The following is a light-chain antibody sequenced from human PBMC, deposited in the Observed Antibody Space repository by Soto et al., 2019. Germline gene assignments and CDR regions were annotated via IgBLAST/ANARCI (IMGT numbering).Light chain of an antibody. V-gene: IGLV2-23*01. CDR2: EGS. CDR3: CSYAGSSTPLYV. CDR1: SSDVGSYNL. J-gene: IGLJ1*01. Sequence: QSVLTQPASVSGSPGQSITISCTGTSSDVGSYNLVSWYQQHPGKAPKLMIYEGSKRPSGVSNRFSGSKSGNTASLTISGLQAEDEADYYCCSYAGSSTPLYVFGTGTKVTVX.